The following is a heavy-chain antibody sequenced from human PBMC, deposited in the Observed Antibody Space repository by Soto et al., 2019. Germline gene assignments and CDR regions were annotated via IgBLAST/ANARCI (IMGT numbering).Heavy chain of an antibody. Sequence: PGGSLRLSCAASGFTFSSYDMHWVRQVIGKGLEWVSGIDTAGKTYYPGSVKGRFTISRENAKNSLYLQMNSLRSEDTAVYYCARDHAVVAAHKQGPGFDPWGQGTLVTVSS. CDR2: IDTAGKT. J-gene: IGHJ5*02. CDR1: GFTFSSYD. V-gene: IGHV3-13*01. CDR3: ARDHAVVAAHKQGPGFDP. D-gene: IGHD2-15*01.